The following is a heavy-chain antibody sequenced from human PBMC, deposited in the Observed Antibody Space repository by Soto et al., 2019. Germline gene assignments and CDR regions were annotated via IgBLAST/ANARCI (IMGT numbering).Heavy chain of an antibody. Sequence: VGSLRLSCAASGFTFSSYGMHCVRQAPGKGLEWLAVISYDGSNKYYADSVKGRFTISRDNSKNTLYLQMNSLRAEDTAVYYCAQAGEPYCSSTSCSYYYYYGMDVCGQVTPVTV. CDR3: AQAGEPYCSSTSCSYYYYYGMDV. V-gene: IGHV3-30*18. CDR2: ISYDGSNK. CDR1: GFTFSSYG. D-gene: IGHD2-2*01. J-gene: IGHJ6*02.